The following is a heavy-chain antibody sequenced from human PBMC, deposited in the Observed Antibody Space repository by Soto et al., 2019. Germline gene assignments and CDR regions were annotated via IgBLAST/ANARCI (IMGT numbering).Heavy chain of an antibody. Sequence: QVQLQESGPGLVKPSQTLSLTCTVSGGSISSGDYYWNWIRQPPGNGLEWIGDISNSGSTNYTPSLKSRVTLSVDTSHNQFSLKLSSVTAADTAVYYCASVRNYYYMDAWGKGTTVTVSS. CDR2: ISNSGST. J-gene: IGHJ6*03. CDR1: GGSISSGDYY. V-gene: IGHV4-30-4*01. CDR3: ASVRNYYYMDA. D-gene: IGHD3-10*02.